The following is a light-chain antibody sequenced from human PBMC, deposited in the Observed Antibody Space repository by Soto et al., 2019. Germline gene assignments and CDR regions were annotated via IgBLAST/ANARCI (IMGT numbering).Light chain of an antibody. V-gene: IGLV2-14*01. CDR3: SSYTSSSTV. CDR2: DVS. J-gene: IGLJ2*01. Sequence: LTQPASVSGSPGQSITISCTGTSSDVGGYNYVSWYQQHPGKAPKLMIYDVSNRPSGVSNRFSGSKSGNTASLTISGLQAEDEADYYCSSYTSSSTVFGGGTKVTVL. CDR1: SSDVGGYNY.